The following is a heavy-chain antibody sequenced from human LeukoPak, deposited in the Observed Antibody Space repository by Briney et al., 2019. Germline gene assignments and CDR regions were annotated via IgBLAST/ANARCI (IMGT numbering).Heavy chain of an antibody. J-gene: IGHJ4*02. Sequence: GGSLRLSCTASGFNFGDYAMSWVRQAPGKGLEWVGFIRSKAYGGTTEYAASVKGRFTISRDDSKSIAYLQMNSLKTEDTGVYYCTRDSRSGYSSRGGDYWDQGTLVTVSS. V-gene: IGHV3-49*04. CDR2: IRSKAYGGTT. D-gene: IGHD6-13*01. CDR3: TRDSRSGYSSRGGDY. CDR1: GFNFGDYA.